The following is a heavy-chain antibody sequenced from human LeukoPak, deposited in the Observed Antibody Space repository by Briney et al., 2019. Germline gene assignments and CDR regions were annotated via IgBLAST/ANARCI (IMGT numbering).Heavy chain of an antibody. CDR1: GGSLSGHY. V-gene: IGHV4-34*01. CDR3: ASHRGDTYGPYDY. CDR2: INHSGST. J-gene: IGHJ4*02. Sequence: KPSETLSLTCAVYGGSLSGHYWSWIRQPTGKGLEWIGEINHSGSTNYNPSLKSRVTISVDTSNNQFSLKVNSVTAADTATYYCASHRGDTYGPYDYWGQGTLVTVSS. D-gene: IGHD5-18*01.